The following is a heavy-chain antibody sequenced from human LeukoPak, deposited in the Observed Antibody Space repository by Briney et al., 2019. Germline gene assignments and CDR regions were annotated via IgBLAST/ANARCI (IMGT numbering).Heavy chain of an antibody. CDR1: GGSISSYY. D-gene: IGHD5-18*01. Sequence: PSETLSLTCTVSGGSISSYYWSWIRQSPGKGLEWIGHIHYSGSTNYNFSLESRVTMSMDTSKSQISLKLSSVTAADTAVYYCASVYSRENYFDYWGQGTLVTVSS. CDR3: ASVYSRENYFDY. J-gene: IGHJ4*02. CDR2: IHYSGST. V-gene: IGHV4-59*01.